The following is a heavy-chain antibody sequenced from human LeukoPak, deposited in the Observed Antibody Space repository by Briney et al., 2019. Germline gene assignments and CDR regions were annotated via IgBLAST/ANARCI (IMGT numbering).Heavy chain of an antibody. D-gene: IGHD2-21*02. CDR1: GVSFDDYY. Sequence: SETLSLTCAVSGVSFDDYYWSWVRQTPGKGLEWIGEINHSGYTNDSPSRKSRVTLSTDTSRKQFSLNLRSVTVADTGIYYCTTMTAGHDYCGHGTLVTVSS. V-gene: IGHV4-34*01. J-gene: IGHJ4*01. CDR2: INHSGYT. CDR3: TTMTAGHDY.